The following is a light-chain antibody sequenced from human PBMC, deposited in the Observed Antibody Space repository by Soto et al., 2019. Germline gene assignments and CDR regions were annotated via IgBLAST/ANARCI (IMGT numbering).Light chain of an antibody. J-gene: IGKJ1*01. CDR2: WAS. V-gene: IGKV4-1*01. CDR3: QQYYNFPWP. CDR1: QSILFSSNNKNY. Sequence: DIVMTQSPDSLAVSLGERATINCQSSQSILFSSNNKNYLAWYQQKPGQPPKLLISWASTRESGVPDRFSGRGSGTDFTLPISSLQAEDVAVYYCQQYYNFPWPFGQGTKVEIK.